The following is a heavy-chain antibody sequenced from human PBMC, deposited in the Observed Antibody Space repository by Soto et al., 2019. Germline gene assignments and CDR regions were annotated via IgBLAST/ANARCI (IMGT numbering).Heavy chain of an antibody. CDR2: IYYSGST. J-gene: IGHJ3*02. CDR3: ARHGGITMIEGGGLLSAFGI. CDR1: GGSFSGYY. D-gene: IGHD3-22*01. Sequence: SETLSLTCAVYGGSFSGYYWSWIRQPPGKGLEWIGYIYYSGSTNYNPSLKSRVTVSVGTSKNQFSLKLTSVTAADTAVYYCARHGGITMIEGGGLLSAFGIWGQGTMVTVSS. V-gene: IGHV4-59*08.